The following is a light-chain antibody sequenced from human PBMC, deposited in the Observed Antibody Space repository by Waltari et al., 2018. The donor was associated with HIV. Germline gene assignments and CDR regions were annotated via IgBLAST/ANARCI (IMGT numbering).Light chain of an antibody. Sequence: QSTLTQPASVSGSPGQSVTISCTGISSDIDVYKYFSWYQQHPGKAPKLLIYDVSNRPWGVSHRFSGPTSANAASLTISGLQAEDEADYYGSSYTTTSTLYVFGTGTKVSV. CDR3: SSYTTTSTLYV. CDR1: SSDIDVYKY. J-gene: IGLJ1*01. CDR2: DVS. V-gene: IGLV2-14*03.